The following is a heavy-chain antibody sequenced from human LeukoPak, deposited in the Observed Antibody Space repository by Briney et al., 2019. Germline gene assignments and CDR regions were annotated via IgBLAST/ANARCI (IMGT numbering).Heavy chain of an antibody. CDR1: GFTFSSYA. CDR3: ARDLTYDFWSGYYTRGDY. D-gene: IGHD3-3*01. J-gene: IGHJ4*02. Sequence: PGGSLRLSCAASGFTFSSYAMSWVRQAPGKGLEWVSAISGSGGSTYYADSVKGRFTISRDNAKNSLYLQMNSLRAEDTAVYYCARDLTYDFWSGYYTRGDYWGQGTLVTVSS. V-gene: IGHV3-23*01. CDR2: ISGSGGST.